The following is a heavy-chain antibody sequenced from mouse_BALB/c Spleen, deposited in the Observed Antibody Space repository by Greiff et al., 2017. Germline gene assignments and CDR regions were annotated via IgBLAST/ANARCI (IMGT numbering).Heavy chain of an antibody. V-gene: IGHV1-7*01. J-gene: IGHJ2*01. CDR1: GFTFTGYW. CDR3: AYVDFDF. Sequence: QVQVQQSGAELVKPGASVKMSCKASGFTFTGYWMHWVNQRPGQGLEWIGYINPSTGYTEYNQKVKDKATLTADKSSSTAHMQLSSLTSEDSAVYYCAYVDFDFWGAGTTLTVSS. CDR2: INPSTGYT.